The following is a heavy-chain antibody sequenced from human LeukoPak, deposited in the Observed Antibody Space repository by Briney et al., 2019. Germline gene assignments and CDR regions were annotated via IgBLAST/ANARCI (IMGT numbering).Heavy chain of an antibody. V-gene: IGHV3-48*03. CDR3: ARDPRSSGYFDY. Sequence: PGGSLRLSCAASGFTFSSYEMNWVRQAPGKGLEWVSYISSSGSTIYYADSVKGRFTISRDNAKSSLYLQMNSLRAEDTAVYYCARDPRSSGYFDYCGQGTLVTVSS. D-gene: IGHD6-6*01. CDR2: ISSSGSTI. CDR1: GFTFSSYE. J-gene: IGHJ4*02.